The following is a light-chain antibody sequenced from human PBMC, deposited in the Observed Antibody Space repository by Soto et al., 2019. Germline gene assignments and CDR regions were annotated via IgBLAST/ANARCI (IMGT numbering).Light chain of an antibody. CDR3: AAWDNSLNGLL. Sequence: QSVLTQPPSASGTPGQRVTISCSGSSSNIGSYTVSWYQQLPGAAPKLLIYSNNQRPSGVPDRFSGSKSGTSASLGISGLQSEDAADYYCAAWDNSLNGLLFGGGTKLTVL. V-gene: IGLV1-44*01. J-gene: IGLJ2*01. CDR2: SNN. CDR1: SSNIGSYT.